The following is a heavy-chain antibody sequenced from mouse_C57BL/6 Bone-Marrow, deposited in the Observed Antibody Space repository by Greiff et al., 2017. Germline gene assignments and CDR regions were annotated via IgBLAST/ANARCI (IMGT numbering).Heavy chain of an antibody. V-gene: IGHV1-15*01. CDR3: TRSMHYFDY. J-gene: IGHJ2*01. CDR2: IDPETGGT. CDR1: GYTFTDYE. Sequence: VQRVESGAELVRPGASVTLSCKASGYTFTDYEMHWVKQTPVHGLEWIGAIDPETGGTAYNQKFKGKAILTADKSSSTAYMALRSLTSEDSAVYYCTRSMHYFDYWGQGTTLTVSS. D-gene: IGHD2-3*01.